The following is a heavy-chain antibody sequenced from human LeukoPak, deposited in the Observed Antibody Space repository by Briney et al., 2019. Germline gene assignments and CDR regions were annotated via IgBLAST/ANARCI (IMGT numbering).Heavy chain of an antibody. CDR3: AKDIGSQRYYGMDV. Sequence: GGSLRLSCAASGFTFSSYAMSWVRQAPGKGLEWVSAISGSGGSTYYADSVKGRFTISRDNSKNTLYLQMNSLRAGDTALYYCAKDIGSQRYYGMDVWGQGTTVTVSS. V-gene: IGHV3-23*01. CDR1: GFTFSSYA. CDR2: ISGSGGST. D-gene: IGHD3-16*02. J-gene: IGHJ6*02.